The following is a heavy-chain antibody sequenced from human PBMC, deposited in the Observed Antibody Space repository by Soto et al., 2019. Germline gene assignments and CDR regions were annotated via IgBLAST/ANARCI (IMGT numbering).Heavy chain of an antibody. CDR1: GYTFTSYD. V-gene: IGHV1-69*13. Sequence: GASVKVSCKASGYTFTSYDINWVRQATGQGLEWMGGIIPIFGTANYAQKFQGRVTITADESTSTAYMELSSLRSEDTAVYYCARGIAAAADFDPWGQGTLVTVSS. J-gene: IGHJ5*02. CDR2: IIPIFGTA. CDR3: ARGIAAAADFDP. D-gene: IGHD6-13*01.